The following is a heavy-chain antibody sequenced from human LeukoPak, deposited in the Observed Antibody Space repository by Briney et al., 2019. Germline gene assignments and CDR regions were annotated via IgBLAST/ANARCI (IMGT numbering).Heavy chain of an antibody. CDR3: ARFTFRPYYYGSGSPRHDY. V-gene: IGHV4-59*12. J-gene: IGHJ4*02. Sequence: PSETLSLTCTVSGGSISSYYWSWIRRPPGKGLEWIGYIYYSGSTNYNPSLKSRVTISVDTSKNQFSLQLNSVTPEDTAVYYCARFTFRPYYYGSGSPRHDYWGQGTLVTVSS. CDR2: IYYSGST. D-gene: IGHD3-10*01. CDR1: GGSISSYY.